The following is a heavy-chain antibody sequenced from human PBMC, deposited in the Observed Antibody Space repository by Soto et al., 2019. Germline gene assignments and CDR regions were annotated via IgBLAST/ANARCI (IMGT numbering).Heavy chain of an antibody. J-gene: IGHJ6*02. Sequence: SVEVSCNACGGPLSSYAMSWVRQAPEQGLEWMGGIIPIFGTANYAQKFQGRVTITADESTSTAYMELSSLRSEDTAVYYCAIGGIAAPDGMDVWGQGSTVSGSS. CDR3: AIGGIAAPDGMDV. D-gene: IGHD6-6*01. CDR2: IIPIFGTA. V-gene: IGHV1-69*13. CDR1: GGPLSSYA.